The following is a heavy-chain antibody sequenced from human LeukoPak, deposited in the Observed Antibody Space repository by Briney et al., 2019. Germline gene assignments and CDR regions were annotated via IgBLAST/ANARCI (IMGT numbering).Heavy chain of an antibody. CDR1: GGSISSYY. D-gene: IGHD3-10*01. Sequence: SETLSLTCTVSGGSISSYYWSWIRQPAGKGLEWIGRIYTSGSTNYNPSLKSRVTMSVDTSKNQFSLKLSSVTAADTAVYYCARGTTLWFGEGYYYYYGMDVWGQGTMVTVSS. CDR2: IYTSGST. CDR3: ARGTTLWFGEGYYYYYGMDV. V-gene: IGHV4-4*07. J-gene: IGHJ6*02.